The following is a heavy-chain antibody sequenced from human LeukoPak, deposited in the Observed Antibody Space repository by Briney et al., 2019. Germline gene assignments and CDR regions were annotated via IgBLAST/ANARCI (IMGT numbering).Heavy chain of an antibody. D-gene: IGHD5-18*01. V-gene: IGHV4-59*01. CDR1: GGSFSGYY. CDR2: IYYSGST. Sequence: PSETLSLTCAVYGGSFSGYYWSWIRQPPGKGLEWIGYIYYSGSTNYNPSLKSRVTISVDTSKNQFSLKLSSVTAADTAVYYCARAQGYSYGADYWGQGTLVTVSS. J-gene: IGHJ4*02. CDR3: ARAQGYSYGADY.